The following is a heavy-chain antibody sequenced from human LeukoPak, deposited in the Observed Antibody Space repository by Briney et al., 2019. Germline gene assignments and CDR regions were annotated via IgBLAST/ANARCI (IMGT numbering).Heavy chain of an antibody. V-gene: IGHV4-4*07. Sequence: SETLSLTCTVSGGSISSYYWSWIRQPAGKGLEWIGRIYTSGSTNYNPSLKSRVTMSVDTSKNQFSLKLSSATAADTAVYYCARDGNGGSGSYYNGPEHYFDYWGQGTLVTVSS. J-gene: IGHJ4*02. CDR2: IYTSGST. D-gene: IGHD3-10*01. CDR3: ARDGNGGSGSYYNGPEHYFDY. CDR1: GGSISSYY.